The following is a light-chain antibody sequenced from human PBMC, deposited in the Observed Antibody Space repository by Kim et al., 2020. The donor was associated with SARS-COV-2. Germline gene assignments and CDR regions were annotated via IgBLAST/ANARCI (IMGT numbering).Light chain of an antibody. Sequence: GQRVTISCSGSSSNIGGNYVYWYQQLPGTAPKLLLYDASHRPSGVPDRFSGSKSGTSASLAISGLQSEDEADYYCATWDDSLIGMLFGGGTKVTVL. CDR1: SSNIGGNY. J-gene: IGLJ2*01. CDR2: DAS. CDR3: ATWDDSLIGML. V-gene: IGLV1-47*02.